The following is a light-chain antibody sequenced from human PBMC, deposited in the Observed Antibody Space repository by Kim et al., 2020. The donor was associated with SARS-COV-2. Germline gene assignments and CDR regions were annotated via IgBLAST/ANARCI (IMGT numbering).Light chain of an antibody. V-gene: IGKV4-1*01. CDR2: WAS. J-gene: IGKJ5*01. Sequence: ATISCKSSQSVLYSSNNENYLAWYQQKPGQPPNLLIYWASTRESGVPDRFSGSGSGTDFSLTISSLQAEDVAVYYCQQYYSSPITFGQGTRLEIK. CDR3: QQYYSSPIT. CDR1: QSVLYSSNNENY.